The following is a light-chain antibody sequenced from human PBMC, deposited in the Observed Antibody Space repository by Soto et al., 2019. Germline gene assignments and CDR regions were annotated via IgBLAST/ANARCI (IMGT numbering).Light chain of an antibody. V-gene: IGKV3-11*01. Sequence: EIVLTQSPATLSLSPGERATLSCTASQSVSSYLAWYQRKPGQAPRLLIYDASNRATGIPARFSGSGSGTDFTLTISRLEPEDFAVYYCQQYGSSSINFGQGTRREIK. CDR2: DAS. J-gene: IGKJ5*01. CDR3: QQYGSSSIN. CDR1: QSVSSY.